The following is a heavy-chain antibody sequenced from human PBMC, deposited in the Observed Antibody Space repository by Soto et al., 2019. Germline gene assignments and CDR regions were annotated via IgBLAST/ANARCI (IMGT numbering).Heavy chain of an antibody. Sequence: SETLSLTCTVSGGSISSYYWSWIRQPPGKGLEWIGYIYSSGSTNYNPSLKSRVTISVDTSKNQFSLRLSSVTAADTAVYFCARSSYYYDSSGYFFSWFDPWGQGTLVTVSS. CDR3: ARSSYYYDSSGYFFSWFDP. CDR2: IYSSGST. CDR1: GGSISSYY. D-gene: IGHD3-22*01. V-gene: IGHV4-59*08. J-gene: IGHJ5*02.